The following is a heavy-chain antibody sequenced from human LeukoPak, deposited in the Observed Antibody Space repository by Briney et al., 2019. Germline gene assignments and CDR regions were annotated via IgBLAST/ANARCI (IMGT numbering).Heavy chain of an antibody. Sequence: GASVKVSCKASGYTFTGYYMHWVRQAPGQGLEWMGWINPNSGGTNYAQKFQGRVTMTRDTSISTAYMELSRLRSDDTAVYYCARVKLSTTVMPDLWGQGTLVTVSS. CDR3: ARVKLSTTVMPDL. V-gene: IGHV1-2*02. CDR1: GYTFTGYY. J-gene: IGHJ5*02. CDR2: INPNSGGT. D-gene: IGHD4-17*01.